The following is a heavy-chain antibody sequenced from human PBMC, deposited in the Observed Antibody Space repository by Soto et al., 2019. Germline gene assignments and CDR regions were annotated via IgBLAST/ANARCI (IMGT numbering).Heavy chain of an antibody. CDR1: GGTFSSYT. Sequence: QVQLVQSGAEVKKPGSSVKVSCKASGGTFSSYTISGVRQAPGQGLEWMGRIIPILHIANYAQKFQGRVTITADKSTSTAYMERSSLRSEDTAVYYCARGGTSGSDYWGQGTLVTVSS. J-gene: IGHJ4*02. D-gene: IGHD2-8*01. CDR2: IIPILHIA. CDR3: ARGGTSGSDY. V-gene: IGHV1-69*02.